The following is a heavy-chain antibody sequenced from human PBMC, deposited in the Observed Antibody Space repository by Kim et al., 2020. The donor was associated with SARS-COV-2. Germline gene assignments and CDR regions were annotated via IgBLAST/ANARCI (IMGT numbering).Heavy chain of an antibody. Sequence: GGSLRLSCAASGFTFSKYAMHWVRQAPGKGLEWVAVFSYDGTNKYYADSVKGRFTMSRDNSKNTLNLQMNSLRAEDTAVYYCARGDYGDSNYGVDVWGQGTAVTVSS. D-gene: IGHD4-17*01. V-gene: IGHV3-30*04. CDR1: GFTFSKYA. J-gene: IGHJ6*02. CDR2: FSYDGTNK. CDR3: ARGDYGDSNYGVDV.